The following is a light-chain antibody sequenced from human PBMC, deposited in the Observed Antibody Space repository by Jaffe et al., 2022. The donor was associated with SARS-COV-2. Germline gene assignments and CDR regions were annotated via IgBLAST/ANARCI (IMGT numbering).Light chain of an antibody. CDR1: QSISSY. CDR3: QQTYNMYT. CDR2: AAS. V-gene: IGKV1-39*01. Sequence: DIQMTQSPSSLSASVGDRVTITCRASQSISSYLNWYQQKPGKAPNLLIYAASSLQSGVPSRFSGSGSGADFTLTISSLQPEDFATYYCQQTYNMYTFGGGTRVEI. J-gene: IGKJ4*01.